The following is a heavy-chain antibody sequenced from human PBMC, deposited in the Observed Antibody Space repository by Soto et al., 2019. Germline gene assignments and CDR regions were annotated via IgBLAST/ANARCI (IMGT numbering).Heavy chain of an antibody. CDR3: ARDTHLVWY. V-gene: IGHV1-69*01. CDR2: IIPIFGTA. CDR1: GGTFSSYA. J-gene: IGHJ4*02. Sequence: QVQLVQSGAEVKKPGSSVKVSCKVSGGTFSSYAISWVRQAPGQGLEWMGGIIPIFGTANYAQKFQGRVTITADESTSTAYTELSSLRSEDAAVYYCARDTHLVWYWGQGTLVTVSS. D-gene: IGHD6-6*01.